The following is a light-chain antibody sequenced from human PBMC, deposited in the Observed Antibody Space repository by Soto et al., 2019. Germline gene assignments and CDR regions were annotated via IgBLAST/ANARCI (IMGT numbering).Light chain of an antibody. CDR2: TND. V-gene: IGLV1-47*02. CDR1: SSNVGVNY. Sequence: QSVLTQPPSVSGTPGQRVTIYCSGSSSNVGVNYVYWYQHFPGTAPKLLIHTNDQRPSGVPDRFSGSKSGTSASLAISGLQSDDEAVYYCASWDDRLGAVIFGGGTKVTVL. J-gene: IGLJ2*01. CDR3: ASWDDRLGAVI.